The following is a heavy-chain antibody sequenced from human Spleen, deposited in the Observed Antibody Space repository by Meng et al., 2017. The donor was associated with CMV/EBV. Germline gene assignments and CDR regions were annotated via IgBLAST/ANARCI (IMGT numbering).Heavy chain of an antibody. CDR3: ARRESSSSFDY. CDR2: IYPGDSDT. CDR1: GYSFSTYW. J-gene: IGHJ4*02. Sequence: CKGAGYSFSTYWIGWVRQMPGRGMEWMGIIYPGDSDTRYSPSFQGQVTISADKSISTAYLQWSSLKASDTAMYYCARRESSSSFDYWGQGTLVTVSS. D-gene: IGHD6-6*01. V-gene: IGHV5-51*01.